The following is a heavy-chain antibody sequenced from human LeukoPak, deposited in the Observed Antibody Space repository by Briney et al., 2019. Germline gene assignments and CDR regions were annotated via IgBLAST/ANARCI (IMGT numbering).Heavy chain of an antibody. D-gene: IGHD1-14*01. V-gene: IGHV3-30*04. CDR3: ATAPPEVYYFDY. Sequence: GGSLRLSCAASGFIFSSYAMHWVRQAPGKGLEWVAVISYDGSNKYYADSVKGRFTISRDNSKNTLYLQMNSLRAEDTAVYYCATAPPEVYYFDYWGQGTLVTVSS. J-gene: IGHJ4*02. CDR2: ISYDGSNK. CDR1: GFIFSSYA.